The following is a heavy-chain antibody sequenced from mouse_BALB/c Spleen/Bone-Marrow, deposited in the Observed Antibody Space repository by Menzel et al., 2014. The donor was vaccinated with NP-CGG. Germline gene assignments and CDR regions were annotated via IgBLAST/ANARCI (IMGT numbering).Heavy chain of an antibody. J-gene: IGHJ3*01. CDR3: ARSSSYDYDVGFAY. CDR1: GYSITRDYA. D-gene: IGHD2-4*01. V-gene: IGHV3-2*02. Sequence: EVKLQESGPGLVKPSQSLSLTCIVTGYSITRDYAWNWIRQFPGNKLGWMGYISYSGSATYNPSLESRISITRDTSKNQFFLQLNSVTTEDTATYYCARSSSYDYDVGFAYWGQGTLVTVSA. CDR2: ISYSGSA.